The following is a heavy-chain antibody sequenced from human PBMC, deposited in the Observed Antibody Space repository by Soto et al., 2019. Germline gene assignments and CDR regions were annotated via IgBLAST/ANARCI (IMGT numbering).Heavy chain of an antibody. J-gene: IGHJ4*02. V-gene: IGHV3-11*01. D-gene: IGHD1-26*01. Sequence: GSLRLSCAASGFNLRDYYMSWIRQAPGKGLEWVSSISGSGNTIYYADSVKGRFTSSRDSAKNSLYLQMNSLRAEDTAVYYCARVRGYFDYWGQGALVSVSS. CDR3: ARVRGYFDY. CDR1: GFNLRDYY. CDR2: ISGSGNTI.